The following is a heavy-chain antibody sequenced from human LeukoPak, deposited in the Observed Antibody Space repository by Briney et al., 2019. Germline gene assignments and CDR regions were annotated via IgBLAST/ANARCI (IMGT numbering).Heavy chain of an antibody. CDR2: ISWNSGSI. J-gene: IGHJ4*02. D-gene: IGHD3-22*01. CDR3: AKEDDSSGYYPHFDY. Sequence: GRSLRLSCAASGFTFDDYAMHWVRQAPGKGLEWVSGISWNSGSIGYADSVKGRFTISRDNAKNSLYLQMNSLRAEDMALYYCAKEDDSSGYYPHFDYRGQGTLVTVSS. CDR1: GFTFDDYA. V-gene: IGHV3-9*03.